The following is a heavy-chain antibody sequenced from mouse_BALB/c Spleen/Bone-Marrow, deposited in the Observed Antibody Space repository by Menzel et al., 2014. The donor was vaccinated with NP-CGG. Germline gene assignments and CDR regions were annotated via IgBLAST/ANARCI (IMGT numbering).Heavy chain of an antibody. D-gene: IGHD2-3*01. V-gene: IGHV4-1*02. CDR3: ARLGYSGAMDS. J-gene: IGHJ4*01. CDR2: INPDSSTI. Sequence: EVHLVESGGGLVQPGGSLKLSCAASGFDLSRYWMSWVRQAPGKGLEWIGEINPDSSTINYTPSLKDKFIISRDNAKNTLYLQMSKVRSEDTALYYSARLGYSGAMDSWGHGTPVTASS. CDR1: GFDLSRYW.